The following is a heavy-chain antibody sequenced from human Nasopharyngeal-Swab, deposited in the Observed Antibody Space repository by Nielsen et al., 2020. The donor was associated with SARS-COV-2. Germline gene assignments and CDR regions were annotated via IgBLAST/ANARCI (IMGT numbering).Heavy chain of an antibody. V-gene: IGHV3-23*01. D-gene: IGHD1-26*01. CDR1: VFTFSNYA. Sequence: GESLNISCAASVFTFSNYAMNWVRQAPGKGLEWVSAISGSGGNTYYADSVKGRFTISRDNSRNTLYLHMNSLRAEDTAVYYCAKEQYAGSSVDYWGQGTLVTVSS. CDR2: ISGSGGNT. J-gene: IGHJ4*02. CDR3: AKEQYAGSSVDY.